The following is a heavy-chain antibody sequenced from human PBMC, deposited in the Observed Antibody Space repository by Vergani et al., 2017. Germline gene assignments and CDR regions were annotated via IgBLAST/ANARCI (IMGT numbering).Heavy chain of an antibody. V-gene: IGHV4-34*01. J-gene: IGHJ6*02. CDR3: ARVPTRDEPAELYYYYGMDV. CDR1: GGSFSGYY. D-gene: IGHD1-14*01. CDR2: INHSGST. Sequence: QVQLQQWGAGLLKPSETLSLTCAVYGGSFSGYYWSWICQPPGKGLEWIGEINHSGSTNYNPSLKSRVTISVDTSKNQFSLKLSSVTAADTAVYYCARVPTRDEPAELYYYYGMDVWGQGTTVTVSS.